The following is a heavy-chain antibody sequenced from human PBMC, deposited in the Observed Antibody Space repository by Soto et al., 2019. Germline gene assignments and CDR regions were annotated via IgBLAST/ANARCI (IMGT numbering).Heavy chain of an antibody. V-gene: IGHV4-59*08. CDR3: ASVGFDCSSTSCYGDYYYYYMDV. Sequence: SETLSLTCTVSGGSISSYCLSWIRQTPGKGLEWIGYIYYSGSTNYNPSLKSRVTISVDTSKNQFSLKLSSVTAADTAVYYCASVGFDCSSTSCYGDYYYYYMDVWGKGTTVTVSS. J-gene: IGHJ6*03. D-gene: IGHD2-2*01. CDR1: GGSISSYC. CDR2: IYYSGST.